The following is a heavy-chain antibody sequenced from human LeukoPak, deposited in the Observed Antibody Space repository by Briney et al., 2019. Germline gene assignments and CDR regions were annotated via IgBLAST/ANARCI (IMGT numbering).Heavy chain of an antibody. D-gene: IGHD1-26*01. CDR2: INYSGST. CDR1: GGSLTRYH. CDR3: ARRGVGATTWDAFDI. Sequence: SETLSLTCTVSGGSLTRYHWGWIRQPPGKGLEWIGCINYSGSTNYSPSLERRVTISLDTSKNQFPLQLSSVTAADTAVYYCARRGVGATTWDAFDIWGQGTLVTVSS. V-gene: IGHV4-59*08. J-gene: IGHJ3*02.